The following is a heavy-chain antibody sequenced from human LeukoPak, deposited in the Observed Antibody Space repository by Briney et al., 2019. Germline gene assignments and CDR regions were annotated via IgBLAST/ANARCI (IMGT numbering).Heavy chain of an antibody. Sequence: PGGSLRLSCAASGFTFSTYAMSWVRQAPGRGPEWVAVSGSGGSTYYADSVKGRFTISRDNSKNTLYLEMHSLRAEDTAVYYCAIGEGSYDSNWGQGTLVTVSS. J-gene: IGHJ4*02. V-gene: IGHV3-23*01. D-gene: IGHD3-22*01. CDR1: GFTFSTYA. CDR3: AIGEGSYDSN. CDR2: SGSGGST.